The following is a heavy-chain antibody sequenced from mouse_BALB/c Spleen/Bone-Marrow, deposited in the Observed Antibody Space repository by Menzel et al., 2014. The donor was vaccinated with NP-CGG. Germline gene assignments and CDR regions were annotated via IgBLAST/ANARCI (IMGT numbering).Heavy chain of an antibody. D-gene: IGHD2-14*01. J-gene: IGHJ3*01. CDR3: ARGGRYDERTWFAY. Sequence: QVQLKQSGAELVKPGASAKLSCKASGYTFTSYWMHWVKQRPGQGLEWIGEINPSNGRTNYNEKFKSKATLTVDKSSSTAYMQLSSLTSEDSAVYYCARGGRYDERTWFAYWGQGTLVTVSA. CDR2: INPSNGRT. V-gene: IGHV1S81*02. CDR1: GYTFTSYW.